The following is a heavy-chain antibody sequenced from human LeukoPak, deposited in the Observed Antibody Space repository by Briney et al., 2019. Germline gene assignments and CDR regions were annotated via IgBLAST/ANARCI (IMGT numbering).Heavy chain of an antibody. J-gene: IGHJ4*02. CDR1: GFSFSDSV. Sequence: GKSLRLSCVASGFSFSDSVIHWVRQAPGKGLEWVAVISHDVKTTYYADSAKGRFTISRDNSRNTVFLQMNRLRPEDTAVYYCLKEGYYGWGIPPTFYFDYWGQGTRVTVSS. CDR2: ISHDVKTT. CDR3: LKEGYYGWGIPPTFYFDY. D-gene: IGHD3-10*01. V-gene: IGHV3-30*04.